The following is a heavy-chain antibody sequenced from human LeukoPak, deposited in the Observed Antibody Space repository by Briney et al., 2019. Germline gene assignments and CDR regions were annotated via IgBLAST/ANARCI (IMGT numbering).Heavy chain of an antibody. V-gene: IGHV1-69*13. CDR3: ARLAVRGVIINYYYYYGMDV. CDR2: IIPIFGTA. D-gene: IGHD3-10*01. CDR1: GGXFSSYA. Sequence: SVKVSCKASGGXFSSYAISWVRQAPGQGLEWMGGIIPIFGTANYAQKFQGRVTITADESTSTAYMELSSLRSEDTAVYYCARLAVRGVIINYYYYYGMDVWGQGTTVTVSS. J-gene: IGHJ6*02.